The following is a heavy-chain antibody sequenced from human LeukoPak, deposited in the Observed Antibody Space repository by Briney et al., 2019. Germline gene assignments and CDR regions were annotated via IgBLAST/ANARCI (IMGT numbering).Heavy chain of an antibody. V-gene: IGHV4-38-2*02. CDR3: ARDRSEWFGELFGWFDP. D-gene: IGHD3-10*01. CDR1: GYSISSGYY. J-gene: IGHJ5*02. CDR2: IYHSGST. Sequence: ETLSLTCTVSGYSISSGYYWGWIRQPPGKGLEWIGSIYHSGSTYYNPSLKSRVTISVDTSKNQFSLKLSSVTAADTAVYYCARDRSEWFGELFGWFDPWGQGTLVTVSS.